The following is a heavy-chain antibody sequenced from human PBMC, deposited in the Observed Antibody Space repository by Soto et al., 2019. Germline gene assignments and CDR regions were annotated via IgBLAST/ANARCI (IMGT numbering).Heavy chain of an antibody. CDR2: IYYSGST. Sequence: SETLSLTCTVSGGSISSSSYYWVLIRQPPGKGLEWIGSIYYSGSTYYNPSLKSRVTISVDTSKNQFSLKLSSVTAADTAVYYCASRLFDLYYDILTGYYNTGWYFDLWGRGTLVTVS. D-gene: IGHD3-9*01. CDR3: ASRLFDLYYDILTGYYNTGWYFDL. V-gene: IGHV4-39*01. J-gene: IGHJ2*01. CDR1: GGSISSSSYY.